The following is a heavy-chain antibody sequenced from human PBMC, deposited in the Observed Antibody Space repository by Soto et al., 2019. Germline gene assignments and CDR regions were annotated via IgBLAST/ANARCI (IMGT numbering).Heavy chain of an antibody. J-gene: IGHJ4*02. Sequence: EVQLVESGGGLVQPGGSLRLSCAASGFTVSSNYMSWVRQAPGKGLEWVSVICSGGSRYYVDSVKGRFTISRDNSKNTLYLQMNSLRAEDTAVYYCARDVASKPDYWGQGTLVTVSS. CDR1: GFTVSSNY. CDR2: ICSGGSR. CDR3: ARDVASKPDY. V-gene: IGHV3-66*01.